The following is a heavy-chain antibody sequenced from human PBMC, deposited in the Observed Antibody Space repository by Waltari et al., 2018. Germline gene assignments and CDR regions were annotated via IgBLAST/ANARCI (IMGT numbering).Heavy chain of an antibody. V-gene: IGHV1-8*01. J-gene: IGHJ4*02. D-gene: IGHD2-8*02. CDR3: ARGVDAGVDY. Sequence: QVHLLQSGAEMKQSRASAKVPCKASGSTCPGYDNTRVRKATGQGLEWMGWLSPNSGNTDYGQKFQGRVIMTRDTSINTAYMELSSLRSEDTAVYYCARGVDAGVDYWGQGTLVTVSS. CDR2: LSPNSGNT. CDR1: GSTCPGYD.